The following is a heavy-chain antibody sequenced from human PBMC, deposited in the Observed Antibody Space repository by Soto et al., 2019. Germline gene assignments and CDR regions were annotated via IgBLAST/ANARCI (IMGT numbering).Heavy chain of an antibody. V-gene: IGHV1-69*01. CDR1: GSTFNSYA. D-gene: IGHD6-13*01. J-gene: IGHJ5*02. CDR2: IIPIFGTA. Sequence: QVQLVQSGAEVKKPGSSLKVSCKASGSTFNSYAISWVRQAPGQGLEWMGGIIPIFGTANYAQKFQGRVTITADESTSTAYMELSSLRSEDTAVYYCARSRYSSSWYPNWFDPWGQGTLVTVSS. CDR3: ARSRYSSSWYPNWFDP.